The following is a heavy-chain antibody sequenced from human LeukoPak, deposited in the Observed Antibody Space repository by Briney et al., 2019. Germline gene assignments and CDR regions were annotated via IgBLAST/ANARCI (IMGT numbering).Heavy chain of an antibody. CDR2: INHSGST. D-gene: IGHD4-17*01. CDR1: GGSFSGYY. CDR3: ARHYYGDYFFDY. Sequence: SETLSLTCAVYGGSFSGYYRSWIRQPPGKGLEWIGEINHSGSTNYNPSLKSRVTISVDTSKNQFSLKLSSVTAADTAVYYCARHYYGDYFFDYWGQGTLVTVSS. J-gene: IGHJ4*02. V-gene: IGHV4-34*01.